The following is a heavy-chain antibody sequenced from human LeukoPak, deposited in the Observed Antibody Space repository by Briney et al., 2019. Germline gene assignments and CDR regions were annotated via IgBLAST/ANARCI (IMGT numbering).Heavy chain of an antibody. Sequence: ASVKVSCKVSGYPLSDLALQWVRQAPGKGLEGMGIINPSGWSTSYPQKFQGRVTRTRDTSTSTVYMELSSLRSEDTAVYYCAGGTTGVFFDYWGQGTLVTVSS. CDR2: INPSGWST. D-gene: IGHD4-23*01. V-gene: IGHV1-46*01. CDR1: GYPLSDLA. CDR3: AGGTTGVFFDY. J-gene: IGHJ4*02.